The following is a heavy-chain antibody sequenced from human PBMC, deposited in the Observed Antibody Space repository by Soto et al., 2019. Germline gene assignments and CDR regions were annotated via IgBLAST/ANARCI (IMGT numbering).Heavy chain of an antibody. CDR1: GFTFSSYA. CDR2: ISGSGGST. J-gene: IGHJ4*02. CDR3: ARVGPLAQTVFGVVTVSYYFDY. V-gene: IGHV3-23*01. D-gene: IGHD3-3*01. Sequence: PGGSLRLSCAASGFTFSSYAMSWVRQAPGKGLEWVSAISGSGGSTYYADSVKGRFTISRDNSKNTLYLQMNSLRAEDTAVYYCARVGPLAQTVFGVVTVSYYFDYWGQGTLVTVSS.